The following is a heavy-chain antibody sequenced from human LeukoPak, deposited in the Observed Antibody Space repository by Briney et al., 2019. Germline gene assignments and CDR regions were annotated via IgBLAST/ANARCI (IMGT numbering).Heavy chain of an antibody. V-gene: IGHV1-2*02. CDR2: IDPNSGGT. CDR1: GYTLTGYY. Sequence: ASVKVSCKASGYTLTGYYMHWVRQAPGQGLEWMGWIDPNSGGTNYAQKFQGRVTLTRDTSISTAYMELSRLRSDDTAVYCCARAGYCSGGSCYALDYWGQGTLVTVSS. J-gene: IGHJ4*02. CDR3: ARAGYCSGGSCYALDY. D-gene: IGHD2-15*01.